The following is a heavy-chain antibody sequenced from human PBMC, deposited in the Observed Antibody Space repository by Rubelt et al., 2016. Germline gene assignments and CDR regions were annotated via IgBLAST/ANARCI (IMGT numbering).Heavy chain of an antibody. V-gene: IGHV1-8*01. D-gene: IGHD3-9*01. J-gene: IGHJ5*02. Sequence: WMGWMNPNSGNTGYAQKFQGRVTMTRNTSISTAYMELSSLRSEDTAVYYCARVLRYFDWLPLGWFDPWGQGTLVTVSS. CDR2: MNPNSGNT. CDR3: ARVLRYFDWLPLGWFDP.